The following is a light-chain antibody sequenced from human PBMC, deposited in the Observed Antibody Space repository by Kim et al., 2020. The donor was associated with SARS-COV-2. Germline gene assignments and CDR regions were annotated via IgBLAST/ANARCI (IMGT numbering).Light chain of an antibody. CDR2: EAS. Sequence: DIQMTQSPSTLSASVGDRVTITCRASRSIGGLLAWYQQKPGKAPKLLIYEASTLKSGVPSRFSGSGSETEFTLTTSSLQPDDFATYYCQQYRSYPWTFGQGTKLEI. J-gene: IGKJ1*01. CDR3: QQYRSYPWT. CDR1: RSIGGL. V-gene: IGKV1-5*03.